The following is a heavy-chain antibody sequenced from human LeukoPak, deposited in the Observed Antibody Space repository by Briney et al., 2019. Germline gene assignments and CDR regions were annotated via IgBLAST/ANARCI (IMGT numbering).Heavy chain of an antibody. D-gene: IGHD4-23*01. CDR1: GFTFSNFA. Sequence: PGRSLRLSCAASGFTFSNFAMHWVRQAPGKGLKGVTVVSYDGNNQYYADSVKGRFTISRDNSKNTLYLQMNSLRAEDTAVYYCARGGGQVVTRNFDYWGQGTLVTVSS. CDR3: ARGGGQVVTRNFDY. CDR2: VSYDGNNQ. J-gene: IGHJ4*02. V-gene: IGHV3-30-3*01.